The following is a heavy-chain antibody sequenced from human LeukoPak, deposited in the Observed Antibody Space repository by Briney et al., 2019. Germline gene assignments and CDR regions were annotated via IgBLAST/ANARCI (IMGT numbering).Heavy chain of an antibody. J-gene: IGHJ4*02. Sequence: SETLSLTCTVSGGSISSSSYYWGWIRQPPGKGLEWIGSIYYSGSTYYNPSLKSRVTISVDTSKNQFSLKLSSVTAADTAVYYCARVGTLSSCASSHYFDYWGQGTLVTVSS. CDR1: GGSISSSSYY. CDR2: IYYSGST. V-gene: IGHV4-39*07. CDR3: ARVGTLSSCASSHYFDY. D-gene: IGHD2-2*01.